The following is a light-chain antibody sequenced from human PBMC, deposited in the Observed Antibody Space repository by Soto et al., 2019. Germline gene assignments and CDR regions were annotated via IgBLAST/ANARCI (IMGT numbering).Light chain of an antibody. CDR1: QSVSSSY. V-gene: IGKV3-20*01. CDR2: GAS. Sequence: EIVLTQSPGTLSLSPGERATLSCRARQSVSSSYLAWYQQKPGQAPRLLIYGASSRATGIPDRFSGSGSGTDFTRTISRLEPEDSAVYYCQQYGSSPPNTFGQGTKLEIK. J-gene: IGKJ2*01. CDR3: QQYGSSPPNT.